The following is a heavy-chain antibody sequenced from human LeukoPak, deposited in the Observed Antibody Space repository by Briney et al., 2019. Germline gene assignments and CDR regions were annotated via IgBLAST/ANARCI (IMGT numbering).Heavy chain of an antibody. Sequence: PSETLSLTCTVSGGSISSSGKYGAWIRQPPGKGLEWMGSMFYSGTTYYNPSLKSRVTISVDTSKNQFSLKLRSVTAADTAVYYCARGGDGNRRDFDYWGQGTLVTVSS. J-gene: IGHJ4*02. CDR3: ARGGDGNRRDFDY. V-gene: IGHV4-39*07. CDR2: MFYSGTT. CDR1: GGSISSSGKY. D-gene: IGHD5-24*01.